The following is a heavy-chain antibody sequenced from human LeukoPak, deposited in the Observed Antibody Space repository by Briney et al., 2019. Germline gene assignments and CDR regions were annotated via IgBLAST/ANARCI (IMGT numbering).Heavy chain of an antibody. V-gene: IGHV3-30*18. CDR3: AKLTASDAFDI. J-gene: IGHJ3*02. CDR1: GFTFSSYG. Sequence: GGSLRLSCAASGFTFSSYGMHWVRQAPGKGLEWVTVISYDGSNKYYADSVKGRFTISRDNSKNTLYLQMNSLRAEDTAVYYCAKLTASDAFDIWGQGTMVTVSS. CDR2: ISYDGSNK. D-gene: IGHD3-16*01.